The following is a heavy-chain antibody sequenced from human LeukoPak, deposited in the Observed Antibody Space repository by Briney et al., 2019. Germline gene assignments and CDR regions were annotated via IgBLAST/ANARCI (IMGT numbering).Heavy chain of an antibody. CDR3: ARAYYYDSSGEQ. CDR2: ISYDGSNK. CDR1: GFIFSSYA. Sequence: GRSLRLSCAASGFIFSSYAMHWVRQAPGKGLEWVAVISYDGSNKYYADSVKGRFTISRDNSKNTLYLQMNSLRAEDTAVYYCARAYYYDSSGEQWGQGTLVTVSS. D-gene: IGHD3-22*01. J-gene: IGHJ4*02. V-gene: IGHV3-30*04.